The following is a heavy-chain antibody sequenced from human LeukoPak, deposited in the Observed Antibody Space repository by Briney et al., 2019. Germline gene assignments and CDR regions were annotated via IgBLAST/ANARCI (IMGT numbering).Heavy chain of an antibody. D-gene: IGHD3-10*01. J-gene: IGHJ4*02. V-gene: IGHV3-33*01. CDR2: IWFDGSNK. CDR3: ARDESSGSLHFDY. Sequence: GGSLRLSCAASGFTFSNFGLHWVRQAPGKGLEWVAVIWFDGSNKYYADSVKGRFTISRDNSKNTLYLQMDSLRAEDTALYYCARDESSGSLHFDYWGQGTLVTVSS. CDR1: GFTFSNFG.